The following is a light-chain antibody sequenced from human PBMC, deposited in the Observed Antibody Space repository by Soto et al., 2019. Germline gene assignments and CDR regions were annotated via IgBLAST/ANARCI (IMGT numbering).Light chain of an antibody. Sequence: ALTQPASVSGSPGESITISCTGTSSDVGSYTLVSWYQQHPGKAPKLMIYEVSKRPSGVSNRFSGSKSGNTASLTISGLQGEDEADYYCCSYAGSSTYVFGTGTKVTVL. J-gene: IGLJ1*01. CDR2: EVS. CDR3: CSYAGSSTYV. CDR1: SSDVGSYTL. V-gene: IGLV2-23*02.